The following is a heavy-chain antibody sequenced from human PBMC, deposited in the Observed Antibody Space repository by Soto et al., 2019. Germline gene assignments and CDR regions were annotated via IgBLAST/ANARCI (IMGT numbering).Heavy chain of an antibody. V-gene: IGHV3-23*01. CDR2: ISGSGGST. Sequence: GGSLRLSCAASGFTFSSYAMSWVRQAPGKGQEWVSAISGSGGSTYYADSVKGRFTISRDNSKNTLYLQMNSLRAEDTVVYYCAKDYRLDAAMAYYFDYWGQGTLVTVSS. CDR3: AKDYRLDAAMAYYFDY. CDR1: GFTFSSYA. J-gene: IGHJ4*02. D-gene: IGHD5-18*01.